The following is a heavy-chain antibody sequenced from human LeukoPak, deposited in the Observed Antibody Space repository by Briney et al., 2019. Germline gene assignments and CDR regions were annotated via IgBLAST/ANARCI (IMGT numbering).Heavy chain of an antibody. CDR3: ARDRFYGSGSYDS. CDR1: GESFSGYF. CDR2: INHSGSTS. D-gene: IGHD3-10*01. V-gene: IGHV4-34*01. J-gene: IGHJ4*02. Sequence: SETLSLTCAVYGESFSGYFWNWIRQPPGKGLEWIGEINHSGSTSNHNPSLKSRVTMSVDTSKNQFSLKLSSVTAADTAVYYCARDRFYGSGSYDSWGQGTLVTVSS.